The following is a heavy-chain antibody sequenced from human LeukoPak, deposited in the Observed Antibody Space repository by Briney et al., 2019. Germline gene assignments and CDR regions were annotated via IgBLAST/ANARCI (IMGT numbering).Heavy chain of an antibody. CDR3: AREELYQLHNLFDY. J-gene: IGHJ4*02. Sequence: ASVKVSCKASGYTFTGYYMHWVRQAPGRGLEWMGWINPNSGGTNYAQKFQGRVTMTWDTSISTAYMELSRLRSDDTAVYYCAREELYQLHNLFDYWGQGTLVTVSS. D-gene: IGHD2-2*01. CDR1: GYTFTGYY. V-gene: IGHV1-2*02. CDR2: INPNSGGT.